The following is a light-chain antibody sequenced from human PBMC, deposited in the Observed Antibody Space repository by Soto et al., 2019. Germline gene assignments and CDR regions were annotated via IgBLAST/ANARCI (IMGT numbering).Light chain of an antibody. CDR1: QSISSW. V-gene: IGKV1-5*01. CDR3: QQYNGYSTWT. CDR2: DAS. Sequence: DIPMTQSPSTLSASVGDRVTITCRASQSISSWLAWYQQKPGKAPKLLIYDASSLESGVPSRFSGSGSGTEFTLTISSLQPDDFATYYCQQYNGYSTWTFGQGTKV. J-gene: IGKJ1*01.